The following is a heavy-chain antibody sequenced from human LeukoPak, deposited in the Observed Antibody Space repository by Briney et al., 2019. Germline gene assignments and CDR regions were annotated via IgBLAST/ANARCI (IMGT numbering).Heavy chain of an antibody. J-gene: IGHJ6*03. D-gene: IGHD1-14*01. V-gene: IGHV2-70*11. CDR2: IDSDDDK. Sequence: SGPTLVIPTQTLTLTCTFSGFSLGTSGMCVSWIRHPPGKALEWLARIDSDDDKYYSTSLKTRLTISKGTSKNQVVLTMLNIAAVDTAFYFWARIEPFYYSMAVSGAGETVTVSS. CDR1: GFSLGTSGMC. CDR3: ARIEPFYYSMAV.